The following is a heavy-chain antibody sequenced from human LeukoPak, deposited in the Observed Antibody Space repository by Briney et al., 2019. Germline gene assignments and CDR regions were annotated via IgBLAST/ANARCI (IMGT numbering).Heavy chain of an antibody. V-gene: IGHV4-38-2*02. Sequence: LSLTCTVSGYSISSGYYWGWIRQPPGKGLEWIGSIYHSGSTYYNPSLKSRVTISVDTSKNQFSLKLSSVTAADTAVYYCARGGGSYYYFDYWGQGTLVTVSS. CDR2: IYHSGST. D-gene: IGHD1-26*01. J-gene: IGHJ4*02. CDR3: ARGGGSYYYFDY. CDR1: GYSISSGYY.